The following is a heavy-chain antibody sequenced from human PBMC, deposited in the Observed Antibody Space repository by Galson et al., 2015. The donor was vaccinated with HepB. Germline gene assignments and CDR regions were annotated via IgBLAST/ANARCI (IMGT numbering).Heavy chain of an antibody. J-gene: IGHJ4*02. D-gene: IGHD3-10*01. Sequence: SLRLSCAASGFTFSSYGMHWVRQAPGKGLEWVSVIWYDGSNKYYADPVKGRFTISRDNSKNTLYLQMNSLRAEDTAVYYCARDGYGSGTYYSPGYFDYWGQGTLVTVSS. V-gene: IGHV3-33*08. CDR3: ARDGYGSGTYYSPGYFDY. CDR1: GFTFSSYG. CDR2: IWYDGSNK.